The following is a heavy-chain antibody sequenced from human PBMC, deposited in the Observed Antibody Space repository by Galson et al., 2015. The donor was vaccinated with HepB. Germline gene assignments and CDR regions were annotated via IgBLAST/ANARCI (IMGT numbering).Heavy chain of an antibody. V-gene: IGHV7-4-1*02. Sequence: SVKVSCKASGYTFNHYAINWVRQAPGQGLEWIGWIHTNTGNPTYAQGFTARFVFSLDTSVSTAYLQISSLKAEDTALYYCARETKYSSGRYGFDPWGQGTLVTVSS. CDR1: GYTFNHYA. CDR3: ARETKYSSGRYGFDP. D-gene: IGHD6-19*01. CDR2: IHTNTGNP. J-gene: IGHJ5*02.